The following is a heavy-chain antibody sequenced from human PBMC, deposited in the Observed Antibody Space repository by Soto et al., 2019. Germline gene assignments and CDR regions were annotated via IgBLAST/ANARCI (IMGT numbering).Heavy chain of an antibody. CDR1: GFTFSNAW. D-gene: IGHD3-3*01. V-gene: IGHV3-15*01. J-gene: IGHJ6*04. CDR2: IKSKTDGGTT. CDR3: TTDLHSTFGVVILADV. Sequence: GGSLRLSCAASGFTFSNAWMSWVRQAPGKGLEWVGRIKSKTDGGTTDYAAPVKGRFTISRDDSKNTLYLQMNSLKTEDTAVYYCTTDLHSTFGVVILADVWGKGTTVTVSS.